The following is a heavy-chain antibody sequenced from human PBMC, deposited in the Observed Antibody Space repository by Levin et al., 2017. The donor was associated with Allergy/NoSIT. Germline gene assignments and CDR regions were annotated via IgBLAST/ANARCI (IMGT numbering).Heavy chain of an antibody. CDR1: GFTFSSYW. CDR3: ARDGSYYVSGSYGMDV. CDR2: INSDGSST. Sequence: GGSLRLSCAASGFTFSSYWMYWVRQAPGKGLVWVSRINSDGSSTTYADSVKGRFTISRDNAKNTLYLQMNSLRAEDTAVYYCARDGSYYVSGSYGMDVWGQGTTVTVSS. J-gene: IGHJ6*02. V-gene: IGHV3-74*01. D-gene: IGHD3-10*01.